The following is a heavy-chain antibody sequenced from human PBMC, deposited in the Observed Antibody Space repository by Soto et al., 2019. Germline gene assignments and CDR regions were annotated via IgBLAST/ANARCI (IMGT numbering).Heavy chain of an antibody. J-gene: IGHJ4*02. CDR2: IMPIFDTA. D-gene: IGHD2-21*01. V-gene: IGHV1-69*13. CDR1: GGTFSNSA. CDR3: AKTPPRTAATAYYFDY. Sequence: SVKVSCKASGGTFSNSAISWVRQAPGQGLEWMGGIMPIFDTANYAQKFQGRVTITADESTNTAYMELSSLRSEDTAVYYCAKTPPRTAATAYYFDYWGQGTLVTVSS.